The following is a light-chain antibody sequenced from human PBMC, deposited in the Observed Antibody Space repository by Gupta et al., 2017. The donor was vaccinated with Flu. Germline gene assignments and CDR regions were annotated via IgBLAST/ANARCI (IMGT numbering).Light chain of an antibody. CDR2: LGS. Sequence: DIVMTQSPLSLPVTPGEPASISCRSSQSLLHSNGYNYLDWYLQKPGQSPQLLIYLGSNRASGVPDRFRGSGSGTDFTLKISRGEAEDVGVYYCMQALQKRGHTFGGGTRVEIK. J-gene: IGKJ4*01. CDR3: MQALQKRGHT. CDR1: QSLLHSNGYNY. V-gene: IGKV2-28*01.